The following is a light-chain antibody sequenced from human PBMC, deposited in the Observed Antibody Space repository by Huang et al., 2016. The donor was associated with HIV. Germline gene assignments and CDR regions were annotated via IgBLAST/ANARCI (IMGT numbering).Light chain of an antibody. CDR1: QDIGTS. Sequence: HLTQSPPSLSASVGDSVFISCRASQDIGTSLAWYQQRTGRAPKLLISGASTLQTGVPSRFSGDSAGTLFTLFITDLQPEDFATYYCQQLHAYPITFGQGTRLDIK. V-gene: IGKV1-9*01. CDR3: QQLHAYPIT. J-gene: IGKJ5*01. CDR2: GAS.